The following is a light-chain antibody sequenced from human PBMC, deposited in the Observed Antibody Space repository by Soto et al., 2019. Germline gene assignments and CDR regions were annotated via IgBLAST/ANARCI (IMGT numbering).Light chain of an antibody. CDR3: ETWDSNTHTV. J-gene: IGLJ7*01. Sequence: QSVLTQSSSASASLGSSVKLTCTLNSGHNTYTIAWHQQQPGKAPRYLMKLERSGSYDKGSGVPDRFSGSSSGADRYLTISNLQSEDEADYYCETWDSNTHTVFGGGTQLTVL. V-gene: IGLV4-60*03. CDR1: SGHNTYT. CDR2: LERSGSY.